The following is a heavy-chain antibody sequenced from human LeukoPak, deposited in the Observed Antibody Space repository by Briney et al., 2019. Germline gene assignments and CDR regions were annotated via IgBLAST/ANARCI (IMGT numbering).Heavy chain of an antibody. CDR3: ARSNHYYDSSGYEFDY. J-gene: IGHJ4*02. V-gene: IGHV5-10-1*01. CDR1: GYSFTSYW. CDR2: IDPSDSYT. D-gene: IGHD3-22*01. Sequence: GESLQISCQGSGYSFTSYWISWVRQMPGKGLEWMGRIDPSDSYTNYSPSFQGHVTISADKSISTAYLQWSSLKASDTAMYYCARSNHYYDSSGYEFDYWGQGTLVNVSS.